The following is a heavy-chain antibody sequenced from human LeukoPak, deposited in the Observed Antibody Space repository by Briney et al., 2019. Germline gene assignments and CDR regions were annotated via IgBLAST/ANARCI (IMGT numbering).Heavy chain of an antibody. Sequence: ASVKVSCKASGYTFTGYYMHWVRQAPGQGLEWMGWINPNRGGTNYAQKFQGRVTMTRDTSISTAYMELSRLRSDVTAVYYCARVLRFLEWPHNWFDPWGQGTLVTVSS. CDR2: INPNRGGT. CDR3: ARVLRFLEWPHNWFDP. CDR1: GYTFTGYY. J-gene: IGHJ5*02. V-gene: IGHV1-2*02. D-gene: IGHD3-3*01.